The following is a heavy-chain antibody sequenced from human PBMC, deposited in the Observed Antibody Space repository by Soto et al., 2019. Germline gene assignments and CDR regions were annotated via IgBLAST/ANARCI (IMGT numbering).Heavy chain of an antibody. CDR2: ISGYNGNT. D-gene: IGHD6-6*01. Sequence: QVQLVQSGAEVKKPGASVKVSCKTSGYTLSSYGFSWVRQSPGQGLEWIGWISGYNGNTNYAQRFQGRVTMTTDTSTSTAYMELRSLRSDDTAVYYCAREGQLGYWGQGTLVTVSS. CDR3: AREGQLGY. J-gene: IGHJ4*02. CDR1: GYTLSSYG. V-gene: IGHV1-18*01.